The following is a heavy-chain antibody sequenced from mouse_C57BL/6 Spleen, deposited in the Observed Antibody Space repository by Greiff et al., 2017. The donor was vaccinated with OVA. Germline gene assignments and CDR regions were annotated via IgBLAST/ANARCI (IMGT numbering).Heavy chain of an antibody. V-gene: IGHV1-64*01. J-gene: IGHJ4*01. CDR2: IHPNSGST. Sequence: QVQLQQPGAELVKPGASVKLSCKASGYTFTSYWMLWVKQRPGQGLEWIGMIHPNSGSTNYNEKFKSKATLTVDKSSSTAYMQLSSLTSEDSAVYYCARSIYYDYAYAMDYWGQGTSVTVSS. CDR1: GYTFTSYW. CDR3: ARSIYYDYAYAMDY. D-gene: IGHD2-4*01.